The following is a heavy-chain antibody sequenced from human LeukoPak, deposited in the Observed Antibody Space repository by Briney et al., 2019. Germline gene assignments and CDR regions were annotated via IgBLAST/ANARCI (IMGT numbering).Heavy chain of an antibody. J-gene: IGHJ4*02. CDR2: ISYDGSNK. V-gene: IGHV3-30-3*01. CDR1: GFTFSSYA. Sequence: PGGSLRLSCAASGFTFSSYAMHWVRQAPGKGLEWVAVISYDGSNKYYADSVKGRFTISRDNSKNTLYLQMNSLRAEDTAVYYCVKDLGARGYCSGGSCYSYWGQGTLVTVSS. D-gene: IGHD2-15*01. CDR3: VKDLGARGYCSGGSCYSY.